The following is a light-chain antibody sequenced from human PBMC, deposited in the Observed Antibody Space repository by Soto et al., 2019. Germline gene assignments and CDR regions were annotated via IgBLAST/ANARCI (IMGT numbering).Light chain of an antibody. J-gene: IGLJ1*01. CDR3: CSYAGSSTYV. CDR1: SSDVGSYNL. V-gene: IGLV2-23*01. Sequence: QSVLNQPASVYGSRGQSITISCTGTSSDVGSYNLVSWYQQHPGKAPKLMIYEGSKRPSGVSNRFSGSKSGNTASLTISGLQAEDEADYYCCSYAGSSTYVLGTGPKVTV. CDR2: EGS.